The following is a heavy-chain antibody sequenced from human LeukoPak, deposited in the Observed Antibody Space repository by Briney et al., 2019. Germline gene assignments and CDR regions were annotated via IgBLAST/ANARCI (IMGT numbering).Heavy chain of an antibody. Sequence: PGGSLRLSCTSSGFTIGTYAVSWFRQAPGKGLEWVAFIRSKTFGGTTEYAASVKGRFTISRDDSKSIAYLQMNSLKTEDTAVYYCTRYSGRTDYWGQGTLVSVSS. V-gene: IGHV3-49*03. CDR3: TRYSGRTDY. D-gene: IGHD5-18*01. CDR2: IRSKTFGGTT. CDR1: GFTIGTYA. J-gene: IGHJ4*02.